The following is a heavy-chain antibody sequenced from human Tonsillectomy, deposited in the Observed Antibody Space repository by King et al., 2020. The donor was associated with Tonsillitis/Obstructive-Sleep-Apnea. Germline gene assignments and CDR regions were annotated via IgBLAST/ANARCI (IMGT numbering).Heavy chain of an antibody. V-gene: IGHV4-31*03. D-gene: IGHD7-27*01. J-gene: IGHJ5*02. CDR1: GGSISNGAYY. Sequence: VQLQESGPGLIKPSQTLSLTCTVSGGSISNGAYYWSWIRHRPGKVLEWIGYSYSSGTTSYNPSLKSRVSISIDTSKNRFSLSLTSVTAADTAIYHCARDGDGMGNKDNWFDPWGQGTLVTVSS. CDR3: ARDGDGMGNKDNWFDP. CDR2: SYSSGTT.